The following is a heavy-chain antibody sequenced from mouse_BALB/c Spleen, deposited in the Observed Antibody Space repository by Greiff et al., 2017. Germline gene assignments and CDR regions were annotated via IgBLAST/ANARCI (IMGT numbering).Heavy chain of an antibody. J-gene: IGHJ2*01. Sequence: EVQRVESGGGLVKPGGSLKLSCAASGFTFSDYYMYWVRQTPEKMLEWVATISDGGSYTYYPDSVKGRFTISRDNAKNNLYLQMSRLKSEDTAMYYCARDQETGGEYFDYWGQGTTLTVSS. D-gene: IGHD4-1*01. V-gene: IGHV5-4*02. CDR3: ARDQETGGEYFDY. CDR2: ISDGGSYT. CDR1: GFTFSDYY.